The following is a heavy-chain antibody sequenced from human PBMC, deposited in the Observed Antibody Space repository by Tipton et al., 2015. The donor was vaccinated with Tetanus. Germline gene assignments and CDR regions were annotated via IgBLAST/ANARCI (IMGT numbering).Heavy chain of an antibody. D-gene: IGHD3-22*01. Sequence: QVQLVQSGAEMKKPGASVKVSCKASGYTFTGYYIYWVRQAPGQGLEWMGWIDPNSGGTVYAQKFQGRVTMTRDTSISTAYMELRSLRFDDTAVYYCARDRGDYIYYGMDVWGPGTTVTVS. J-gene: IGHJ6*02. CDR3: ARDRGDYIYYGMDV. V-gene: IGHV1-2*02. CDR2: IDPNSGGT. CDR1: GYTFTGYY.